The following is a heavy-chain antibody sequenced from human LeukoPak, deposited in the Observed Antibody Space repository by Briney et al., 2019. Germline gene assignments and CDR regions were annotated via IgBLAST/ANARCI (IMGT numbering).Heavy chain of an antibody. D-gene: IGHD4-17*01. CDR3: AKDADFGDIDY. J-gene: IGHJ4*02. CDR1: GFIFSSYG. CDR2: IRYDGSNK. Sequence: PGGSLRLSCAASGFIFSSYGMHWVRQAPGKGVEGVAFIRYDGSNKYYADSVKGRFTISRDNSKNTLYLQMNSLRAEDTAVYYCAKDADFGDIDYWGQGTLVTVSS. V-gene: IGHV3-30*02.